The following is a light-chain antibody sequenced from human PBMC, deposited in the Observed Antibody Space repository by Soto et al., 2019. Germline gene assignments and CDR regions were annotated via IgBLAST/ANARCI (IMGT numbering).Light chain of an antibody. CDR1: NSDVGNYNL. CDR3: CSYAGGSTYVM. J-gene: IGLJ3*02. CDR2: EGS. Sequence: QSALTQPASVSGSPGQSITISCTGTNSDVGNYNLVSWYQQHPGKAPKLIIYEGSKRPSGVSDRFSGSKSGDTASLTISGLQAEDEAGYYCCSYAGGSTYVMFGGGTKLTVL. V-gene: IGLV2-23*01.